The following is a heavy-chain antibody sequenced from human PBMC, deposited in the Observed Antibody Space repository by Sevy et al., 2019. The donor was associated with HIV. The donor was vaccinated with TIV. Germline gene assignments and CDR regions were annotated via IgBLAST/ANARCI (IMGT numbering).Heavy chain of an antibody. CDR2: ISSSSSYI. Sequence: GGSLRLSCAASGFTFSSYSMNWVRQAPGKGLEWVSSISSSSSYIYYADSVKGRLTISRDNAKNSLYLQMNSLRAEDTAVYYCARDRTSGTYDYWGQGTLVTVS. V-gene: IGHV3-21*01. CDR3: ARDRTSGTYDY. J-gene: IGHJ4*02. CDR1: GFTFSSYS. D-gene: IGHD3-10*01.